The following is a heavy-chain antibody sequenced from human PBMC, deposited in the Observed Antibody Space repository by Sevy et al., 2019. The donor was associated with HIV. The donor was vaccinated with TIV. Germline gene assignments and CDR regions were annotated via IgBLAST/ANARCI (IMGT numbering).Heavy chain of an antibody. V-gene: IGHV3-30-3*01. J-gene: IGHJ5*02. CDR1: GFTFSTFA. CDR2: ISDDGSNK. Sequence: GGSLRLSCAGSGFTFSTFAMHWVRQAPGKGLEWVAIISDDGSNKHYADSVKDRFTISRDNSKDTLYLQMNKLKTEDTAIYYGAREGAPYRNIRYCSGNNCFYNWFDPWGQGTLVTVSS. D-gene: IGHD2-15*01. CDR3: AREGAPYRNIRYCSGNNCFYNWFDP.